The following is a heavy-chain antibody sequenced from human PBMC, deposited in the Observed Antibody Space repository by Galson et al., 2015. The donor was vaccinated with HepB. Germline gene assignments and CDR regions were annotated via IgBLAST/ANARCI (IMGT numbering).Heavy chain of an antibody. Sequence: LRLSCAASGFTFSSYGMHWVRQAPGKGLEWVAVISYDGSNKYYADSVKGRFTISRDNSKNTLYLQMNSLRAEDTAVYYCAKDFSYGSGSYFLLLSKTTGEFDYWGQGTLVTVSS. CDR2: ISYDGSNK. CDR1: GFTFSSYG. CDR3: AKDFSYGSGSYFLLLSKTTGEFDY. V-gene: IGHV3-30*18. J-gene: IGHJ4*02. D-gene: IGHD3-10*01.